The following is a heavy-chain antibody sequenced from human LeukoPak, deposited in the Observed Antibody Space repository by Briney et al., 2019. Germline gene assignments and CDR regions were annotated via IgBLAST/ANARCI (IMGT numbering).Heavy chain of an antibody. J-gene: IGHJ4*02. CDR1: GYTFTGYY. V-gene: IGHV1-2*06. CDR3: AREAYYYDSRRGSYDY. CDR2: INPNSGGT. Sequence: ASVKVSCKASGYTFTGYYMHWVRQAPGQGLEWMGRINPNSGGTNYAQKFQGRVTMTRDTSISTAYMELSRLRSDDTAVYYCAREAYYYDSRRGSYDYGGQGTLVTVSS. D-gene: IGHD3-22*01.